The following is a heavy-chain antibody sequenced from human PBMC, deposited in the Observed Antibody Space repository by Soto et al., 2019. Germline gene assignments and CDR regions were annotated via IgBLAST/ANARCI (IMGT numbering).Heavy chain of an antibody. Sequence: LRLSCAASGFTFSSYAMSWVRQAPGKGLEWVSAISGSGGSTYYADSVKGRFTISRDNSKNTLYLQMNSLRAEDTAVYYCAKGGACTNGVCYPNWYFDLWGRGTLVTVSS. V-gene: IGHV3-23*01. J-gene: IGHJ2*01. CDR2: ISGSGGST. CDR3: AKGGACTNGVCYPNWYFDL. D-gene: IGHD2-8*01. CDR1: GFTFSSYA.